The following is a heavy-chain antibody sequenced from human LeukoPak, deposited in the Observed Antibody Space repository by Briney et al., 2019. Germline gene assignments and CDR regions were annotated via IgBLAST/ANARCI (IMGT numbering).Heavy chain of an antibody. Sequence: SETLSLTCTVSGGSISSTSYYWGWIRQPPGKGLEWIGTIYYSGSTYYNPSLKSRVTISVDTSKNQFSLKLSSVTAADTAVYYCARGMATISGSPLDYWGQGTLVTVSS. CDR3: ARGMATISGSPLDY. CDR1: GGSISSTSYY. V-gene: IGHV4-39*07. D-gene: IGHD5-24*01. CDR2: IYYSGST. J-gene: IGHJ4*02.